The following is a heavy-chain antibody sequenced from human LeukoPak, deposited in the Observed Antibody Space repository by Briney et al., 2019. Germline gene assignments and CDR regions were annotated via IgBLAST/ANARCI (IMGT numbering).Heavy chain of an antibody. Sequence: ASVTVSCKASGYTFTSYDINWVRQAPGQGLEWMGWMNPNSGNTGYAQKFQGRVTMTRNTSISTAYMELSSLRSEDTAVYYCARDHGVAVAGTYYYGMDVWGQGTTVTVSS. CDR2: MNPNSGNT. V-gene: IGHV1-8*01. CDR1: GYTFTSYD. J-gene: IGHJ6*02. CDR3: ARDHGVAVAGTYYYGMDV. D-gene: IGHD6-19*01.